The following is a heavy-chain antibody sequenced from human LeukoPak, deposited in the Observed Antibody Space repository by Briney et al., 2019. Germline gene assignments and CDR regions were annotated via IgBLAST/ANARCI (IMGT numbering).Heavy chain of an antibody. CDR1: GFTFDDYA. V-gene: IGHV3-43D*03. CDR3: AKAAVDGSSWLYYFDY. CDR2: ISWDGGST. J-gene: IGHJ4*02. Sequence: SGGSLRLPCAASGFTFDDYAMHWVRQAPGKGLEWVSLISWDGGSTYYADSVKGRFTISRDNSKNSLYLQMNSLRAEDTALYYCAKAAVDGSSWLYYFDYWGQGTLVTVSS. D-gene: IGHD6-13*01.